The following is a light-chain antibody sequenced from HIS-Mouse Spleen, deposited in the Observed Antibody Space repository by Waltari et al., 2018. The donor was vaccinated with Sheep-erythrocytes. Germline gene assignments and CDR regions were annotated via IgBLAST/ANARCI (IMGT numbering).Light chain of an antibody. CDR1: QSLVHRNGNTS. CDR3: RQGTHWPPYN. V-gene: IGKV2-30*02. Sequence: DVVMTQSPLSMPVTLGQPASISCRSSQSLVHRNGNTSLNGFQQRPGKSPRRLIYKVSSRDSGVPDRFSGSGSGTDVTLKISSVEAEDIGVYYCRQGTHWPPYNFGQGTKLEIK. CDR2: KVS. J-gene: IGKJ2*01.